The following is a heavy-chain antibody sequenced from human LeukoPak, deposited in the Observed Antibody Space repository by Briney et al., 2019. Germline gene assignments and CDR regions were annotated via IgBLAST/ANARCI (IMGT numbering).Heavy chain of an antibody. D-gene: IGHD3-3*01. V-gene: IGHV3-33*01. J-gene: IGHJ3*02. Sequence: GGSLRLSCAASGFTFSSYGMRWVRQAPGKGLEWVAVIWYDGSKKYYADSVKGRFTISRDNSKNTLYLQMNSLRAEDTAVYYCAREASGDAFDIWGQGTMVTVSS. CDR2: IWYDGSKK. CDR3: AREASGDAFDI. CDR1: GFTFSSYG.